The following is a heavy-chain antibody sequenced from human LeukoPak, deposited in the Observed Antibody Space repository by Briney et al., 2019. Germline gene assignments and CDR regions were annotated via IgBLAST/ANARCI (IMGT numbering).Heavy chain of an antibody. CDR3: ARAGGTVTGNYYYMDV. V-gene: IGHV4-59*01. CDR2: IYYSGST. CDR1: GGSLSSYY. D-gene: IGHD4-17*01. J-gene: IGHJ6*03. Sequence: SETLSLTCTVSGGSLSSYYWSWIRQPPGKGLEWIGYIYYSGSTNYNPSLKSRVTISVDTSKNQFSLRLSSVTAADTAVYYCARAGGTVTGNYYYMDVWGKGTTVTISS.